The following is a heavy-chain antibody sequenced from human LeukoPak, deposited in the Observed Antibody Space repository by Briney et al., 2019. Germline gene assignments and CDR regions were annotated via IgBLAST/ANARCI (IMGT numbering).Heavy chain of an antibody. D-gene: IGHD4-17*01. Sequence: SETLSLTCTVSGYSISSGYYWGWIRQPPGKGLEWIGSIHYSGSTYYNPSLKSRVTISVDTSKNQFSLKLSSVTAADTAVYYCARGARGVTTFSAFDIWGQGTMVTVSS. J-gene: IGHJ3*02. CDR2: IHYSGST. CDR1: GYSISSGYY. CDR3: ARGARGVTTFSAFDI. V-gene: IGHV4-38-2*02.